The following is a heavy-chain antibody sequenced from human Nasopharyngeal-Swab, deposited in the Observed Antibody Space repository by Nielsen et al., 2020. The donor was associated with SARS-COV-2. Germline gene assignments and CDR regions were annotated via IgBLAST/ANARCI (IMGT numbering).Heavy chain of an antibody. CDR1: GFTFDDYG. Sequence: GESLKISCVAAGFTFDDYGMRWVRQAPGKGLEWVSDINWNGGSSRYADSVKGRFTIARDNSKSTVYLQMNRLRVEDTAVYYCAKRGAFLEILTGYPPIDYWGVGTLVIVSS. CDR2: INWNGGSS. J-gene: IGHJ4*02. CDR3: AKRGAFLEILTGYPPIDY. V-gene: IGHV3-20*04. D-gene: IGHD3-9*01.